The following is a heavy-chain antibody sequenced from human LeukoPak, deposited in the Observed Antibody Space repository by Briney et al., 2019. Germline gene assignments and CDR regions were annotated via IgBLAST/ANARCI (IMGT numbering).Heavy chain of an antibody. Sequence: SQTLSLTCTVSGGSISSGDYYWSWIRQPPGKGLEWIGYIYYSGSTYYNPSLKSRVTISVDTSKNQFSLKLSSVTAADTAVYYCARDRIRGYCSSTSCLANPWGQGTLVTVSS. J-gene: IGHJ5*02. V-gene: IGHV4-30-4*08. CDR3: ARDRIRGYCSSTSCLANP. D-gene: IGHD2-2*01. CDR2: IYYSGST. CDR1: GGSISSGDYY.